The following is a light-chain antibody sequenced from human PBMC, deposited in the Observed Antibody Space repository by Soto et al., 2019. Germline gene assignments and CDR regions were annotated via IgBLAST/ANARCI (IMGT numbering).Light chain of an antibody. CDR3: QQYGSWT. Sequence: EIVLTQSPGTLSLSPGERATLSCRASQSISSNYLAWYQQKPGQAPRLLIYGASSRATGIPDRFSGSGSGTHFTLTISRLEPEDSAIYYCQQYGSWTFGQGNKVEIK. CDR2: GAS. V-gene: IGKV3-20*01. CDR1: QSISSNY. J-gene: IGKJ1*01.